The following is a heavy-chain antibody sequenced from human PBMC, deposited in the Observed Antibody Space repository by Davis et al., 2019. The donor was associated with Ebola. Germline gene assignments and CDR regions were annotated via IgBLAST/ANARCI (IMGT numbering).Heavy chain of an antibody. Sequence: GGSLRLSCAASGFTVSSNYMSWVRQAPGKGLEWVSVIYSGGSTYYADSVKGRFTISRDNSKNTLYLQMNSLRAEDTAVYYCARDLTIFGVGAGSYFDYWGQGTLVTVSS. V-gene: IGHV3-66*01. CDR3: ARDLTIFGVGAGSYFDY. CDR1: GFTVSSNY. CDR2: IYSGGST. J-gene: IGHJ4*02. D-gene: IGHD3-3*01.